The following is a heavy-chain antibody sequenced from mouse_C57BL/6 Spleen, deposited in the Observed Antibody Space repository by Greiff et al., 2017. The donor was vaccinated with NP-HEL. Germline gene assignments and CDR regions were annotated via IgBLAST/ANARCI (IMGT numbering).Heavy chain of an antibody. CDR2: IYPSDSET. V-gene: IGHV1-61*01. Sequence: QVQLQQPGAELVRPGSSVKLSCKASGYTFTSSWMDWVKQRPGQGLEWIGNIYPSDSETTYNQKFKDKATLTVDKSSRTAYMQLSSLTAEDSAVYCCARTDYDGAYWGQGTLVTVSA. J-gene: IGHJ3*01. D-gene: IGHD2-4*01. CDR1: GYTFTSSW. CDR3: ARTDYDGAY.